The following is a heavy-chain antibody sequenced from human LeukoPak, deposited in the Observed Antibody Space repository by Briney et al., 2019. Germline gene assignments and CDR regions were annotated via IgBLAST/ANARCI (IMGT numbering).Heavy chain of an antibody. Sequence: GGSLRLSCAASGFTFSTYSMNWVRQAPGKGLEWVSSMSSDSTYIYHADSVKGRFTISRDNAKNSLYLQMNSLRAEDTAVYYCARDDDSGWPLDYWGRGTLVTVSS. CDR2: MSSDSTYI. V-gene: IGHV3-21*01. CDR1: GFTFSTYS. D-gene: IGHD6-19*01. J-gene: IGHJ4*02. CDR3: ARDDDSGWPLDY.